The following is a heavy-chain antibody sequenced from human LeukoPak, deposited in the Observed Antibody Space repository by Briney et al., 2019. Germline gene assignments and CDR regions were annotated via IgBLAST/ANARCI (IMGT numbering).Heavy chain of an antibody. Sequence: GASVKVSCKASGYTFTSSGITWVRQAPGQGLEWMGWVSPYNDRTNYAQSLQGRVTMTTDTSTSTTYMELRSLTSDDTAIYYCARTYYYDSSGSVFDYWGQGTLVTVSS. D-gene: IGHD3-22*01. CDR1: GYTFTSSG. J-gene: IGHJ4*02. CDR2: VSPYNDRT. CDR3: ARTYYYDSSGSVFDY. V-gene: IGHV1-18*01.